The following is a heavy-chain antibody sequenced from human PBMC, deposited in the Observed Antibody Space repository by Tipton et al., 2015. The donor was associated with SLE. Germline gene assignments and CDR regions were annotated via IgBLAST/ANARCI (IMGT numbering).Heavy chain of an antibody. Sequence: TLSLTCTVSGGSISSGNYYWGWIRQPPGKGLEWVGTVYYTGNTFYNPSLKSRVTISVDTSKNQFSLKLSSVTAADTAVYYCASLRYDTDYWGQGTLVTVSS. CDR2: VYYTGNT. CDR1: GGSISSGNYY. V-gene: IGHV4-39*07. J-gene: IGHJ4*02. D-gene: IGHD3-22*01. CDR3: ASLRYDTDY.